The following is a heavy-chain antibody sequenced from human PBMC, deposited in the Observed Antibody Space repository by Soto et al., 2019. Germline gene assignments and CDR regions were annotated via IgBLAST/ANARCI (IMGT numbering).Heavy chain of an antibody. J-gene: IGHJ6*02. V-gene: IGHV4-4*02. D-gene: IGHD2-8*02. CDR2: FYHTGSS. CDR1: GDSPNTGLTIPNSHW. Sequence: SETLSLTCAVSGDSPNTGLTIPNSHWLSWVRQPPGKGLEWIGEFYHTGSSNYKPSLMSRVTISVDKSKNQFSLKLTSVTAADTAVYYCARAVHRSGGGYYHYGMDVWGQGTTVTVSS. CDR3: ARAVHRSGGGYYHYGMDV.